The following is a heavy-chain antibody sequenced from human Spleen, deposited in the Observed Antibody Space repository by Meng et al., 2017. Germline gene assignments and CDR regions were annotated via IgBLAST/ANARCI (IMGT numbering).Heavy chain of an antibody. Sequence: ESLKISCAASGFTVSHNYMSWVRQPPGKGLEWVAYIYSSGSTNYSPSLNSRVTISLDTSKNQFSLNLSSVTAADTAVYYCARGNYFYDSTGSYYFDYWGQGTLVTVSS. CDR1: GFTVSHNY. CDR3: ARGNYFYDSTGSYYFDY. CDR2: IYSSGST. D-gene: IGHD3-22*01. V-gene: IGHV4-59*02. J-gene: IGHJ4*02.